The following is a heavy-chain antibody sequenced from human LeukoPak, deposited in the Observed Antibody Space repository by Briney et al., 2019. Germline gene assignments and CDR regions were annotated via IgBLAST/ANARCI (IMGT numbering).Heavy chain of an antibody. V-gene: IGHV3-23*01. D-gene: IGHD5-24*01. CDR2: ISDSGGRT. Sequence: GGSLRLSCAASGFTFNNYVMNWVRQAPGKGLEWVSTISDSGGRTYYADSVKGRFTISRDNSKNTLYLQMNSLRAEDTAVYYCAKSGYNRFDYWGQGTLVTVSS. CDR1: GFTFNNYV. J-gene: IGHJ4*02. CDR3: AKSGYNRFDY.